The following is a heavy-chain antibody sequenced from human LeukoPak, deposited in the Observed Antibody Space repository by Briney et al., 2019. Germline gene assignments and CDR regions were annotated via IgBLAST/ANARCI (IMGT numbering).Heavy chain of an antibody. CDR3: ARGVRVGFSSYYFDY. CDR2: IYDTGNT. Sequence: SETLSLTCTVSGDSMNGLSWSWIRQSPGKGLEWIAYIYDTGNTNTSPSLKSRVTLSVDTSKKQFSLGLGSVTAADTAVYYCARGVRVGFSSYYFDYWGQGTLVTVSS. CDR1: GDSMNGLS. V-gene: IGHV4-59*11. D-gene: IGHD6-6*01. J-gene: IGHJ4*02.